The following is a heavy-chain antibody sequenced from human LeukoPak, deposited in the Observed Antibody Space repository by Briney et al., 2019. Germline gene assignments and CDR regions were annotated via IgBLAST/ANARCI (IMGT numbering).Heavy chain of an antibody. Sequence: SQTLSLTCTVSGGSISSGSYYWSWIRQPAGKGLEWIGRIYTSGSTNYNPSLKSRVTISVDTSKNQFTLKLSSVTAADTAVYYCARGIVGGTTGIDYWGQGTLVTVSS. CDR3: ARGIVGGTTGIDY. J-gene: IGHJ4*02. CDR1: GGSISSGSYY. D-gene: IGHD1-26*01. CDR2: IYTSGST. V-gene: IGHV4-61*02.